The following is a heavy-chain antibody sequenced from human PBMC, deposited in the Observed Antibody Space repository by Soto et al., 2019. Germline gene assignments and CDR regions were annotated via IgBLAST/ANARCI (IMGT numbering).Heavy chain of an antibody. V-gene: IGHV3-30-3*01. CDR2: ISYDASNK. D-gene: IGHD4-4*01. CDR3: ARVYSNYVHYYYGMDV. Sequence: QVQLVESGGGVVQPGRSLRLSCAASGFTFSSYAMHWVRQAPGKGLEWVAVISYDASNKYYADSVKGRFTISRDNSKNTLYLQMNSLRAEDTAVYYCARVYSNYVHYYYGMDVWGQGTTVTVSS. CDR1: GFTFSSYA. J-gene: IGHJ6*02.